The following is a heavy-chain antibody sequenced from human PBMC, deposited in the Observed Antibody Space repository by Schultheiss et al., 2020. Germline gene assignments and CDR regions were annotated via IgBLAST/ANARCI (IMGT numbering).Heavy chain of an antibody. CDR3: ARGEGDLRLTDY. CDR1: DGPFMNYF. Sequence: ESLKISCVVSDGPFMNYFWTWLRQSPKMGLECIGEIDHNGNTKYNPSLGSRLIMSVDASSKQFSLKLTSVSAADSGTYYCARGEGDLRLTDYWDQGVQVTVSS. V-gene: IGHV4-34*01. CDR2: IDHNGNT. J-gene: IGHJ4*02. D-gene: IGHD3-16*01.